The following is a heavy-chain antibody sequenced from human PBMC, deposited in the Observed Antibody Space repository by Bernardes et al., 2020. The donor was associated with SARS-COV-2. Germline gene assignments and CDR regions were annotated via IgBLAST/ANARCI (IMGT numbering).Heavy chain of an antibody. CDR2: ISGSVGTT. V-gene: IGHV3-23*01. J-gene: IGHJ4*02. Sequence: GSLRLSCAASGFTFSSYAMSWVRQAPGKGLEWVSAISGSVGTTFYADSVKGRFTISRDNSKNTLYLLMNSLRAEDTAVYYCAKFLAGSSPHRTGAVTYFDYWGQGTLVTVSS. CDR1: GFTFSSYA. CDR3: AKFLAGSSPHRTGAVTYFDY. D-gene: IGHD1-26*01.